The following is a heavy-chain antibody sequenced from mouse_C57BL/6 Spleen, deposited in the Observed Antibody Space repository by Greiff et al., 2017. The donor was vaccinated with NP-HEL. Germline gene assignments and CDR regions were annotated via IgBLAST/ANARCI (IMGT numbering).Heavy chain of an antibody. CDR1: GYAFSSSW. CDR3: ARGAAQATPWFAY. D-gene: IGHD3-2*02. V-gene: IGHV1-82*01. Sequence: VKLQQSGPELVKPGASVKISCKASGYAFSSSWMNWVKQRPGKGLEWIGRIYPGDGDTNYNGKFKGKATLTADKSSSTAYMQLSSLTSEDSAVYFCARGAAQATPWFAYWGQGTLVTVSA. CDR2: IYPGDGDT. J-gene: IGHJ3*01.